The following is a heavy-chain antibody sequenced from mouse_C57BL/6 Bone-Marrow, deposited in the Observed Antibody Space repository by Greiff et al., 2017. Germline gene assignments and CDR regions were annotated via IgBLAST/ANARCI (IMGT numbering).Heavy chain of an antibody. Sequence: VQLQQPGAELVKPGASVKLSCKASGYTFTSYWMHWVKQRPGRGLEWIGRIDPNSGGTKYNEKFKSKATLTVDKPSSTAYMQLCSLTAEDSAVYYCARFGAGTGWYFDVWGTGTPVTVSS. J-gene: IGHJ1*03. CDR3: ARFGAGTGWYFDV. CDR2: IDPNSGGT. D-gene: IGHD4-1*01. V-gene: IGHV1-72*01. CDR1: GYTFTSYW.